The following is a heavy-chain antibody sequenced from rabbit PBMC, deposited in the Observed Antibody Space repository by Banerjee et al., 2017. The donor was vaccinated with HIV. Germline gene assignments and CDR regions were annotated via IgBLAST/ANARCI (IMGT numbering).Heavy chain of an antibody. D-gene: IGHD4-1*01. Sequence: QSLEESGGDLVKPGASLTLTCTASGFTLSSYWMWWIRQAPGKGLEWIGCINSNTGNTVYASWAKGPFTISKTSSTTVTLQMTSLTAADTATYFCARDLAGAIGWNFNLWGPGTLVTVS. CDR1: GFTLSSYW. J-gene: IGHJ4*01. CDR3: ARDLAGAIGWNFNL. CDR2: INSNTGNT. V-gene: IGHV1S40*01.